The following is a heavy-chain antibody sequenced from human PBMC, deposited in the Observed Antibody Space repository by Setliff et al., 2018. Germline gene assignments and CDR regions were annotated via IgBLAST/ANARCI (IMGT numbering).Heavy chain of an antibody. D-gene: IGHD2-15*01. CDR3: ARTAGSSSASGFDY. J-gene: IGHJ4*02. CDR2: ISGSSTYT. CDR1: GYTFTGYY. Sequence: SCKASGYTFTGYYMHWVRQAPGQGLEWVSSISGSSTYTYYADSVKGRFTISRDNAKDSLYLQMNSLRAEDTAVYYCARTAGSSSASGFDYWGQGTRVTVSS. V-gene: IGHV3-21*03.